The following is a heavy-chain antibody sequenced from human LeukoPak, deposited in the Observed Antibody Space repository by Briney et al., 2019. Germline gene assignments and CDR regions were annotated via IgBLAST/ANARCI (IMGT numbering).Heavy chain of an antibody. V-gene: IGHV4-61*01. CDR2: IYYSGST. D-gene: IGHD3-22*01. CDR1: GGSFSSGSYY. CDR3: ARAGYYDSSGYYYLLLFDY. J-gene: IGHJ4*02. Sequence: SETLSLTCTVSGGSFSSGSYYWSWIRQPPGTGLEWIGYIYYSGSTNYNPSLKSRVTISVDTSKNQFSLKLSSVTAADTAVYYCARAGYYDSSGYYYLLLFDYWGQGTLVTVSS.